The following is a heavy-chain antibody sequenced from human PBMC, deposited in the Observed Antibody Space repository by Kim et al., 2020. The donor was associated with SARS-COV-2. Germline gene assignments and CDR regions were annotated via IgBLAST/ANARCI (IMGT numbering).Heavy chain of an antibody. CDR1: GYSFTSYW. J-gene: IGHJ6*03. CDR2: IYPGDSDT. V-gene: IGHV5-51*01. CDR3: ARHPIVVVPAAIGRQDYYYYYMDV. Sequence: GESLKISCKGSGYSFTSYWIGWVRQMPGKGLEWMGIIYPGDSDTRYSPSFQGQVTISADKSISTAYLQWSSLKASDTAMYYCARHPIVVVPAAIGRQDYYYYYMDVWGKGTTVTVSS. D-gene: IGHD2-2*01.